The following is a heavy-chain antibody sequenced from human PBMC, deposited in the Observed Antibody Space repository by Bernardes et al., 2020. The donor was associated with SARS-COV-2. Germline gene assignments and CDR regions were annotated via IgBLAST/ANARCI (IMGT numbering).Heavy chain of an antibody. Sequence: GGSLRLSCAASGFTFSSCWMTWVRQAPGKGLEWVANIKQDGSEKYYVDSVKGRFTISRDNAKNSLYLQMISLRAEDTAVYYCARVSGSSWYFDYWGQGTLVTVSS. D-gene: IGHD6-13*01. CDR3: ARVSGSSWYFDY. CDR1: GFTFSSCW. V-gene: IGHV3-7*01. CDR2: IKQDGSEK. J-gene: IGHJ4*02.